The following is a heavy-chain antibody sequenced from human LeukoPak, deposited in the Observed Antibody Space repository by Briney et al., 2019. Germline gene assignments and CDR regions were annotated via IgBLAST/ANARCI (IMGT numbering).Heavy chain of an antibody. CDR1: GYTFTSYG. CDR3: AREHYYDSSGYYYWTAFDI. CDR2: ISAYNGNT. D-gene: IGHD3-22*01. J-gene: IGHJ3*02. V-gene: IGHV1-18*01. Sequence: ASVKVSCKASGYTFTSYGISWVRQAPGQGLEWMGWISAYNGNTNYAQKLQGRVTMTTDTSTSTAYMELRSLRSDDTAVYYCAREHYYDSSGYYYWTAFDIWGQGTMVTVSS.